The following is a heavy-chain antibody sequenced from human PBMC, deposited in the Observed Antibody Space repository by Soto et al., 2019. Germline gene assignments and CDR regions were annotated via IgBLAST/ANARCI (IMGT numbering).Heavy chain of an antibody. J-gene: IGHJ4*02. CDR1: GYTFTSYA. CDR2: INAGNGNT. V-gene: IGHV1-3*01. CDR3: ARDGTRPHSIAARPCDY. D-gene: IGHD6-6*01. Sequence: ASVKVSCKASGYTFTSYAMHWVRQAPGQRLEWMGWINAGNGNTKYTQKFQGRVTITRDTSASTAYMELSSLRSEDTAVYYCARDGTRPHSIAARPCDYLGEGPLVTVPS.